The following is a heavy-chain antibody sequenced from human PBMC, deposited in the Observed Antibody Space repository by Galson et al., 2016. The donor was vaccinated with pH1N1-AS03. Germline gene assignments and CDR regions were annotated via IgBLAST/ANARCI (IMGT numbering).Heavy chain of an antibody. D-gene: IGHD3-3*01. CDR1: GFTFSGYW. CDR3: ARGKDFWSGYPNDPFDL. CDR2: IKQDSSEK. Sequence: SLRLSCAAPGFTFSGYWMTWVRQAPGKGLGWVANIKQDSSEKYYVDSVKGRFTISRDNAKNSLYLQMNSLRVEDTAIYYCARGKDFWSGYPNDPFDLWGQGTMVTVSS. V-gene: IGHV3-7*03. J-gene: IGHJ3*01.